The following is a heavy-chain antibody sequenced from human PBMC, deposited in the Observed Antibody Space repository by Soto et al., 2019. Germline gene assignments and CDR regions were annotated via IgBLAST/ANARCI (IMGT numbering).Heavy chain of an antibody. CDR1: GYTFTSYY. CDR2: INPSGGST. Sequence: QVQLVQSGAEVKKPGASVNVSCKASGYTFTSYYMHWVRQAPGQGLEWMGIINPSGGSTSYAQKFRGRVTMTRDTSTSTVYMELSSLRSEDTAVYYCARAVVRSSSPYGMDVWGQGTTVTVSS. J-gene: IGHJ6*02. D-gene: IGHD6-13*01. V-gene: IGHV1-46*01. CDR3: ARAVVRSSSPYGMDV.